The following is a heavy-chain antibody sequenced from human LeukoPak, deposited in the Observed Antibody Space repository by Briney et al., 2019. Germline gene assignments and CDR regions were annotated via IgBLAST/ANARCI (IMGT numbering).Heavy chain of an antibody. Sequence: PSGTLSLTCAVYGRSFSGYYWSWIRQPPGKGLEWIGEINHSGSTNYNPSLKSRVTISVDTSKNQFSLKLSSVTAADTAVYYCARGVYSSSWGWFDPWGQGTLVTVSS. V-gene: IGHV4-34*01. CDR3: ARGVYSSSWGWFDP. D-gene: IGHD6-13*01. CDR1: GRSFSGYY. CDR2: INHSGST. J-gene: IGHJ5*02.